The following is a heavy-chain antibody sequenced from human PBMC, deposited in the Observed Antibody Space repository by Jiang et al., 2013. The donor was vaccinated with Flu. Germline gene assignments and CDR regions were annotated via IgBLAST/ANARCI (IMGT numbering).Heavy chain of an antibody. CDR1: GDSISSGDYY. V-gene: IGHV4-39*01. J-gene: IGHJ4*02. CDR3: ARSVVVVAAPGN. CDR2: IYYSGST. D-gene: IGHD2-15*01. Sequence: LLKPSETLSLTCTVSGDSISSGDYYWGWIRQPPGKGLEWIGSIYYSGSTYYNPSLKSRVTISVDTSKNQFSLKVRSVTAADTAVYYCARSVVVVAAPGNWGQGTLVTVSS.